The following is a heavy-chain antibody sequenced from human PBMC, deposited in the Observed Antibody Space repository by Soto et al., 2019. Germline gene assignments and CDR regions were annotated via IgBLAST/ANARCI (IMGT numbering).Heavy chain of an antibody. CDR1: GYTFTSYG. CDR2: ISAYNGNT. CDR3: ARDGIKKPPGSRFDT. J-gene: IGHJ5*02. Sequence: QVQLVQSGAEVKKPGASVKVSCKASGYTFTSYGISWVRQAPGQGLEWMGWISAYNGNTNYAQKLQGRVTMTTDTSTITAYMELRSLRSDDTAVYSCARDGIKKPPGSRFDTWGQGTLVTVSS. D-gene: IGHD3-10*01. V-gene: IGHV1-18*01.